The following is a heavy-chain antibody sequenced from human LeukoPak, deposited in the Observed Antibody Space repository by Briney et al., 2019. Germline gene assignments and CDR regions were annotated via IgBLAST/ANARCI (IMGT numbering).Heavy chain of an antibody. V-gene: IGHV3-30-3*01. Sequence: HTGGSLRLSCAASGFTFSSYAMHWVRQAPGKGLEWVAVISYDGSNKYYADSVKGRFTISRDNSKNTLYLQMNSLRAEDTAVYYCARARYDYGMDVWGQGTTVTVSS. CDR2: ISYDGSNK. J-gene: IGHJ6*02. CDR3: ARARYDYGMDV. CDR1: GFTFSSYA.